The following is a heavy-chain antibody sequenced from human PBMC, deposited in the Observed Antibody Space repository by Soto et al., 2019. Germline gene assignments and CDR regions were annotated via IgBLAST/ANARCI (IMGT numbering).Heavy chain of an antibody. CDR3: AKDRMVYNGVWDPFDI. J-gene: IGHJ3*02. D-gene: IGHD2-8*01. Sequence: GGSLRLSCASSGFTFSDYAMIWVRHAPGKGLDWVSVIGGGGYDRYYADSLKGRLTMSRYNSKGTLFLEMNSLRAENTAIYYCAKDRMVYNGVWDPFDIWGQGTMVTVSS. CDR2: IGGGGYDR. CDR1: GFTFSDYA. V-gene: IGHV3-23*01.